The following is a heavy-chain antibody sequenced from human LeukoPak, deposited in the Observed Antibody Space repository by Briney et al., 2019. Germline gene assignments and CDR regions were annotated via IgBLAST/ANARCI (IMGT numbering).Heavy chain of an antibody. J-gene: IGHJ5*02. Sequence: GGSLRLSCAASGFTLSSYAMSWVRQAPGKGLEWVSAISVSGNTYHADSVKGRFTISRDSSKNTLYLQMNSLRAEDTAVYYCASERAAAGTVWFDPWGQGTLVTVSS. D-gene: IGHD6-13*01. CDR3: ASERAAAGTVWFDP. CDR2: ISVSGNT. V-gene: IGHV3-23*01. CDR1: GFTLSSYA.